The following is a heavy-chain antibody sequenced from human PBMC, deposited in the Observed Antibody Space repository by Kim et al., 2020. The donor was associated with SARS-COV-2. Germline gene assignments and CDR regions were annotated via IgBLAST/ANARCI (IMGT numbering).Heavy chain of an antibody. J-gene: IGHJ4*02. V-gene: IGHV3-21*01. CDR1: GFTFSSYS. Sequence: GGSLRLSCAASGFTFSSYSMNWVRQAPGKGLEWVSSISSSSSYIYYADSVKGRFTISRDNAKNSLYLQMNSLRAEDTAVYYCARALPRGGVVVAGTRGYWGQGTLVTVSS. D-gene: IGHD2-15*01. CDR3: ARALPRGGVVVAGTRGY. CDR2: ISSSSSYI.